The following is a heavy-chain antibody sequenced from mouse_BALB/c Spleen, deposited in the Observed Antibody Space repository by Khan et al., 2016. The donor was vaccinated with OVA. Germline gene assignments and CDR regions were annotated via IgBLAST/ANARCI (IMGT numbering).Heavy chain of an antibody. V-gene: IGHV1S81*02. Sequence: QVQLQQSGAELVKPGASVKLSCKASGYTFTNYWVHWVRQRPGQGLEWIGEIYPGDGRTIYTEKFKDKSSLTVDRSSSTAYMQLSSLTSEDSAVYCCARSAYYGNYFDYWGQGTTLTVSS. CDR3: ARSAYYGNYFDY. CDR2: IYPGDGRT. CDR1: GYTFTNYW. J-gene: IGHJ2*01. D-gene: IGHD2-10*01.